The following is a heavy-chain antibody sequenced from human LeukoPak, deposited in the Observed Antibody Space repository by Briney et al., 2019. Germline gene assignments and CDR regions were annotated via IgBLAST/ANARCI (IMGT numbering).Heavy chain of an antibody. Sequence: PSETLSLTCAVYDGSFSGYYWSWIRQPPGKGLEWIGEINHSGSTNYNPSLKSRVTISVDTSKNQFSLKLSSVTAADTAVYYCARGPYVQQWLVRRTNNYYFDYWGQGTLVTVSS. D-gene: IGHD6-19*01. CDR1: DGSFSGYY. V-gene: IGHV4-34*01. CDR2: INHSGST. CDR3: ARGPYVQQWLVRRTNNYYFDY. J-gene: IGHJ4*02.